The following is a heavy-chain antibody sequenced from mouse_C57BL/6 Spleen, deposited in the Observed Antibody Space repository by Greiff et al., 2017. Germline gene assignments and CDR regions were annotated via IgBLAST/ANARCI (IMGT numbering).Heavy chain of an antibody. CDR3: ARDKEDAMDY. CDR1: GFTFSSYA. V-gene: IGHV5-4*01. J-gene: IGHJ4*01. Sequence: EVQLVESGGGLVTPGGSLKLSCAASGFTFSSYAMSWVRQTPEKRLEWVATISDGGSYTYYPDNVKGRFTISRDNAKNNLYLQMSHLKSEDTAMYYCARDKEDAMDYWGQGTSVTVSS. CDR2: ISDGGSYT.